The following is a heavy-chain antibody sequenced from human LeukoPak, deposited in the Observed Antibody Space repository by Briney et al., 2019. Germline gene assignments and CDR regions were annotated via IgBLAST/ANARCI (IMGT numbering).Heavy chain of an antibody. Sequence: SETLSLTCTVSGGSISSYYWSWIRQPPGKGLEWIGYIYYSGSTNYNPSLKSRVTISVDTSKNQFSLKLSSVTAADTAVYYCARRGSGSFPDYFDYWGQGTLVTVSS. CDR2: IYYSGST. CDR3: ARRGSGSFPDYFDY. V-gene: IGHV4-59*08. J-gene: IGHJ4*02. CDR1: GGSISSYY. D-gene: IGHD1-26*01.